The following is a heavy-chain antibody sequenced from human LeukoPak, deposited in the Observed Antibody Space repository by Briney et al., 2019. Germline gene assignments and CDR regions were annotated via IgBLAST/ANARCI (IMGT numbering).Heavy chain of an antibody. CDR3: ARAKDPQVDTAMAPDY. J-gene: IGHJ4*02. V-gene: IGHV3-30*04. Sequence: GGSLRLSCAASGFTFSSYAMHWVSQAQGKGLEWVAVISYDGSNKYYADSVKGRFTISRDNSKNTLYLQMNSLRAEDTAVYYCARAKDPQVDTAMAPDYWGQGTLLTVSS. CDR1: GFTFSSYA. D-gene: IGHD5-18*01. CDR2: ISYDGSNK.